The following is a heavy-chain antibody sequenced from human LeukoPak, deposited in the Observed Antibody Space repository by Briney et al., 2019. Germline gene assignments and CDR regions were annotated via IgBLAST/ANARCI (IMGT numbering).Heavy chain of an antibody. CDR3: ATYTHWVAGDV. D-gene: IGHD3-16*01. CDR1: GFTVSHSW. V-gene: IGHV3-7*01. CDR2: RNQDGSAK. Sequence: GGSLRLSCAASGFTVSHSWMSWVRQAPGKGLEWVANRNQDGSAKGYVDSVKGRFTISRDNARNSLYLQMSSLRPEDTAVYYCATYTHWVAGDVWGKGTTVTVSS. J-gene: IGHJ6*04.